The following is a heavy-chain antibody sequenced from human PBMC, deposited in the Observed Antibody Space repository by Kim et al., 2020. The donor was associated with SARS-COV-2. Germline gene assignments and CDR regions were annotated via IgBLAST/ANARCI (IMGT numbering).Heavy chain of an antibody. D-gene: IGHD2-2*02. CDR3: AKDKLYKRGLGSMDV. J-gene: IGHJ6*02. Sequence: GSVKGRFTISRDNSKNTLDLQMNSLRAEDTAVYYCAKDKLYKRGLGSMDVWGQGTTVTVSS. V-gene: IGHV3-30*02.